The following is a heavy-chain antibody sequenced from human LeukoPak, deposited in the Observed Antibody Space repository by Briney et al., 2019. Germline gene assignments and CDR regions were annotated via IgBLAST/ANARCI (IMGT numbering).Heavy chain of an antibody. CDR2: IYHSGST. CDR1: GGSISSGSYY. CDR3: ARDSGYTGYDPYVFDY. Sequence: PSETLSLTCTVSGGSISSGSYYWGWIRQPPGKGLEYIGSIYHSGSTYYNPSLKSRVTISIDASRNQFSLRMSSVTAADTAVYYCARDSGYTGYDPYVFDYWGQGTLVTVSS. V-gene: IGHV4-39*07. D-gene: IGHD5-12*01. J-gene: IGHJ4*02.